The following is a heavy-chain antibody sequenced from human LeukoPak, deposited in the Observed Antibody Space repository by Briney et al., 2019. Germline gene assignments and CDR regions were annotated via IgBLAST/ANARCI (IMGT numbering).Heavy chain of an antibody. D-gene: IGHD5-18*01. CDR3: ARVKVGYSYGYYYYGMDV. Sequence: GASVKVSCKTSGYTFTSYGMHWVRQAPGQRLEWMGWINGGNGDAKYSQKFQGRVTIIRDTSASTAYMELSSLRSEDTAVYYCARVKVGYSYGYYYYGMDVWGQGTTVTVSS. CDR1: GYTFTSYG. CDR2: INGGNGDA. J-gene: IGHJ6*02. V-gene: IGHV1-3*01.